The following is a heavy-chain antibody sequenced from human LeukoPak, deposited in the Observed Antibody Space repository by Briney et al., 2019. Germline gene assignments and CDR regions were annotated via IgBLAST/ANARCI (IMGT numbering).Heavy chain of an antibody. D-gene: IGHD3-22*01. V-gene: IGHV3-23*01. J-gene: IGHJ6*02. CDR3: AKTYYYDSSGYVYYYYGMDV. CDR2: ISGSGGST. Sequence: GGSLRLSCAASGFTFSSYSMNWVRQAPGKGLEWVSAISGSGGSTYYADSVKGRFTISRDNSKNTLYLQMNSLRAEDTAVYYCAKTYYYDSSGYVYYYYGMDVWGQGTTVTVSS. CDR1: GFTFSSYS.